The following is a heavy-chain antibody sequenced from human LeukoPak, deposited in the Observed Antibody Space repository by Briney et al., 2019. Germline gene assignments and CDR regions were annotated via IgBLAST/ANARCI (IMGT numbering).Heavy chain of an antibody. CDR2: ISYDGSNK. Sequence: PGGSLTLSCAASGFTFSSYAMHWVRQAPGKGLEWVAVISYDGSNKYYADSVKGRFTISRDNSKNTTSLQMNSQRANSVTAAYNAVESGLGNGVYYYYGMDVWGQGTTVTVSS. CDR3: AVESGLGNGVYYYYGMDV. V-gene: IGHV3-30-3*01. J-gene: IGHJ6*02. D-gene: IGHD1-1*01. CDR1: GFTFSSYA.